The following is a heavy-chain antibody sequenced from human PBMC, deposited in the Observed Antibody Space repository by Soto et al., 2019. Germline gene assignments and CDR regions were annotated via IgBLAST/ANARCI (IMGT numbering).Heavy chain of an antibody. J-gene: IGHJ3*02. Sequence: PGGSLRLSCAASGFTFSSYGMSWVRQAPGKGLEWVANIKQDGSEKYYVDSVKGKFTISRDNAKNSLYLQMNSLRAEDTAVYYCARDYYRGAFDIWGQGTMVTVSS. CDR1: GFTFSSYG. CDR3: ARDYYRGAFDI. D-gene: IGHD3-10*01. V-gene: IGHV3-7*03. CDR2: IKQDGSEK.